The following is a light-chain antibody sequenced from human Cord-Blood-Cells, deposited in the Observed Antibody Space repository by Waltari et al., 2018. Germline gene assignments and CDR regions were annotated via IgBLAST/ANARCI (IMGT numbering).Light chain of an antibody. V-gene: IGKV3-11*01. Sequence: EIVLTQSPATLSLSPGEIATLSCRASQSVSSYLAWYQQKPGQTPRILIYDASNRATGVPAKFSCSGSGTDFTLTISGLEPEDFAVYYCQQRSNWPPTFGQGTRLEIK. CDR2: DAS. J-gene: IGKJ5*01. CDR1: QSVSSY. CDR3: QQRSNWPPT.